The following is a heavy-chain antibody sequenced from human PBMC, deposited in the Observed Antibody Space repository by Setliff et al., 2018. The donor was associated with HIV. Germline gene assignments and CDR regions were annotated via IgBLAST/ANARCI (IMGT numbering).Heavy chain of an antibody. D-gene: IGHD6-13*01. CDR1: DYTFTTYW. CDR2: IYPEDSNI. J-gene: IGHJ3*02. Sequence: PGESLNISCTAVDYTFTTYWIGWVRQMPGEGLEWMGIIYPEDSNIKYNPSFQNQVTISADKSISTAYLQVHNLKASDTATYYCARRDGRSMNAFEIWGPGTMVTVSS. CDR3: ARRDGRSMNAFEI. V-gene: IGHV5-51*01.